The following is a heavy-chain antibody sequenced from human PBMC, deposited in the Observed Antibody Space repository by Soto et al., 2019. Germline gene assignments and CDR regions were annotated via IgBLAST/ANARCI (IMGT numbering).Heavy chain of an antibody. D-gene: IGHD3-9*01. CDR1: GDSVSSNSAA. CDR2: TYYRSKWYN. CDR3: AREGTNYDILTGYLSDAFDI. Sequence: SQTLSLTCAISGDSVSSNSAAWNWIRQSPSRGLEWLGRTYYRSKWYNDYAVSVKSRITINPDTSKNQLSLQLNSVTPEDTAVYYCAREGTNYDILTGYLSDAFDIWGQGTMVTV. J-gene: IGHJ3*02. V-gene: IGHV6-1*01.